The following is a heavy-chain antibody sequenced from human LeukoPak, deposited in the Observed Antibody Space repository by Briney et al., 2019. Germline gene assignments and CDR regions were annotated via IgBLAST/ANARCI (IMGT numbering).Heavy chain of an antibody. J-gene: IGHJ4*02. CDR1: GGSISSGSYY. CDR2: IYTSGST. Sequence: PSETLSLTCTVSGGSISSGSYYWSWIRQPAGKGLEWIGRIYTSGSTNYNPSLKSRVTISVDTSKNQFSLKLSSVTAADTAVYYCARDSRTITFGGVIDYFDYWGQGTLVTVSS. CDR3: ARDSRTITFGGVIDYFDY. V-gene: IGHV4-61*02. D-gene: IGHD3-16*02.